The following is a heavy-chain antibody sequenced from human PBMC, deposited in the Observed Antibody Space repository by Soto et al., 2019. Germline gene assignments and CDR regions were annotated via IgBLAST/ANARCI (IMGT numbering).Heavy chain of an antibody. CDR1: GFTFTSSA. Sequence: ASVKVSCKASGFTFTSSAVQWVRQARGQRLEWIGWIVVGSGNTNYAQKFQERVTITRDMSTSTAYMELSSLRSEDTAVYYCAGGFWSGYSPTYYYYGMDVWGQGTTVTVSS. CDR3: AGGFWSGYSPTYYYYGMDV. D-gene: IGHD3-3*01. J-gene: IGHJ6*02. CDR2: IVVGSGNT. V-gene: IGHV1-58*01.